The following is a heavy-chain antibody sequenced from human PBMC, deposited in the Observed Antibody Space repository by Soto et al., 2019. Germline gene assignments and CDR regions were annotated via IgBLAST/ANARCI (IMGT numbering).Heavy chain of an antibody. V-gene: IGHV1-69*13. J-gene: IGHJ6*02. CDR1: GGTFSSYA. D-gene: IGHD5-12*01. CDR3: ATTIVATIDYYYGMDV. Sequence: ASVKVSCKASGGTFSSYAISWVRQAPGQGLEWMGGIIPIFGTANYAQKFQGRVTITADESTSTAYMELSSLRSEDTAVYYCATTIVATIDYYYGMDVWGQGTTVTVSS. CDR2: IIPIFGTA.